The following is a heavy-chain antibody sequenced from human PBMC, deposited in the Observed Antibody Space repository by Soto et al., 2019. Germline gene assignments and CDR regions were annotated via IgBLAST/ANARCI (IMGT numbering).Heavy chain of an antibody. CDR1: GDSIDIYY. D-gene: IGHD3-16*01. CDR3: TRRSFRGPLGWFDP. V-gene: IGHV4-59*03. CDR2: IHRSVP. J-gene: IGHJ5*02. Sequence: SETLSLTCFVSGDSIDIYYWSWIRQFPGNGLEWIGDIHRSVPRYNPSLNNRVTISFNTSAKELHLKLTSVPAADTAVYYCTRRSFRGPLGWFDPWRQRPPVTVSS.